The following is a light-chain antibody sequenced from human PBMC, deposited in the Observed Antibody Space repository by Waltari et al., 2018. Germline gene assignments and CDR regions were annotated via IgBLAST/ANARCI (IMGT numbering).Light chain of an antibody. CDR1: QRVSSSY. CDR2: GAS. V-gene: IGKV3-20*01. J-gene: IGKJ1*01. CDR3: QQYGYSPRT. Sequence: GTLSLSPGERATLSCRASQRVSSSYLAWYQQKPGQAPRLLIYGASTRATGIPDRFSGGGSGTDFTLTISSLEPEDFAVYSCQQYGYSPRTFGQGTKVEIK.